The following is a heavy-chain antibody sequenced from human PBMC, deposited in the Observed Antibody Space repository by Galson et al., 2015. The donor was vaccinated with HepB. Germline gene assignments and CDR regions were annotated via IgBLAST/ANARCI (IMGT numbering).Heavy chain of an antibody. CDR2: INHIGGT. CDR3: AGRGGSRLTATFDL. D-gene: IGHD2-15*01. V-gene: IGHV4-34*01. J-gene: IGHJ4*02. Sequence: ATLSLTCAVSGGSFSGLYLTWSRQSPDKGLEWIGEINHIGGTNYTSSLTSRATLSVDTSRKRFSLKLRSLNGADTAVHFCAGRGGSRLTATFDLWGQGVVVTVSS. CDR1: GGSFSGLY.